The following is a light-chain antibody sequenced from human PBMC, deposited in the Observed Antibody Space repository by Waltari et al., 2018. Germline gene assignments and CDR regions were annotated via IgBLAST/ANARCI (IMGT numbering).Light chain of an antibody. CDR3: ALYVGSGIWV. V-gene: IGLV8-61*01. CDR2: QGT. J-gene: IGLJ3*02. CDR1: SGSISTTSY. Sequence: QTVVTQEPSLSVSPGGTVTLTCALCSGSISTTSYATWYQQTPGQSPRTLIYQGTSRSSGVRERFSGSILGNKAALTSAGAQADDDSAYHCALYVGSGIWVFGGGTKLTVL.